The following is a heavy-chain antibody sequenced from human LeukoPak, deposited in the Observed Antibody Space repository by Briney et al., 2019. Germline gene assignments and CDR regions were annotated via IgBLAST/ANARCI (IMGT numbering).Heavy chain of an antibody. J-gene: IGHJ4*02. Sequence: PSETLSLTCTVSGGSISSYYWNWIRQPPGKGLEWIGYIYYSGSTNYNPSLKSRVTISVDTSKNQLSLKLSSVTAADTAVYYCAREAWGSGYYFDYWGQGTLVTVSS. CDR2: IYYSGST. CDR1: GGSISSYY. CDR3: AREAWGSGYYFDY. V-gene: IGHV4-59*01. D-gene: IGHD7-27*01.